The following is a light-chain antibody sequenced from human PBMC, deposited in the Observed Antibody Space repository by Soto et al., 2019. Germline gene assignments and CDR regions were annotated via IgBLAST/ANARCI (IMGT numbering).Light chain of an antibody. CDR1: SSDIGAYNY. CDR3: SSYSGSNTVL. J-gene: IGLJ2*01. CDR2: EVT. V-gene: IGLV2-8*01. Sequence: QSALTQPPSASGSPGQSITISCAGTSSDIGAYNYVSWYQQHPGKAPKLIIYEVTRRPSGVPARFSGSKSGNTASLTVSGRQAEDESDYYCSSYSGSNTVLFGGGTKLTVL.